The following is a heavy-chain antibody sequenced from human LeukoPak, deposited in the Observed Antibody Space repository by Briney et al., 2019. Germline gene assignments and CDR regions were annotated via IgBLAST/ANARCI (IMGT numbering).Heavy chain of an antibody. J-gene: IGHJ4*02. Sequence: KPSETLSLICTVSGGSISSYYWSWIRQPAGKGLEWIGRIYTSGSTNYNPSLKSRVTMSVDTSKNQFSLKLSSVTAADTAVYYCSRDQAYYFDYWGQRTLVTFSS. V-gene: IGHV4-4*07. CDR2: IYTSGST. CDR1: GGSISSYY. CDR3: SRDQAYYFDY.